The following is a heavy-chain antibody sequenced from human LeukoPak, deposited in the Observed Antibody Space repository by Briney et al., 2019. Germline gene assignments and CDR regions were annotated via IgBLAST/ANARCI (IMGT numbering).Heavy chain of an antibody. CDR1: GYTFTGYY. V-gene: IGHV1-2*04. Sequence: ASVKVSCKASGYTFTGYYMHWVRQAPGHGLEWMGWINPNSGGTNYAQKFQGWVTMTRDTSISTAYMELSRLRSDDTAVYYCARASIAAAGYYYYGMDVWGQGTTVTVSS. D-gene: IGHD6-13*01. J-gene: IGHJ6*02. CDR2: INPNSGGT. CDR3: ARASIAAAGYYYYGMDV.